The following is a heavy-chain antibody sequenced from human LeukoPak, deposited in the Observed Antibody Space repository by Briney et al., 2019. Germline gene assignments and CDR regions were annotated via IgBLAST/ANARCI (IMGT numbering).Heavy chain of an antibody. CDR1: GFTVSSNY. CDR3: ARLGPYYFDF. Sequence: GGSLRLSCAASGFTVSSNYMTWVRQAPGKGLEWVSVIYSGGNTYYADSVKGRFTISRDNSKNTLYLQMNSLRAEDTAVYYCARLGPYYFDFWGRGTLVTVSS. CDR2: IYSGGNT. D-gene: IGHD3-16*01. V-gene: IGHV3-53*01. J-gene: IGHJ4*02.